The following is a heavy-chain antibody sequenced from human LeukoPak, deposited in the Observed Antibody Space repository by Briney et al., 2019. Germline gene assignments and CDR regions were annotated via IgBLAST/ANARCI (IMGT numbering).Heavy chain of an antibody. CDR2: IRGTPYGGTT. D-gene: IGHD3-16*02. J-gene: IGHJ4*02. CDR3: SGTLGELSFYDY. V-gene: IGHV3-49*04. CDR1: GFTFGDYA. Sequence: GGSLRLSCTASGFTFGDYAVSWVRQAPGKGLEWVGFIRGTPYGGTTEYAASVKGRFTISRDDSKSIAHLQLNSLKTEDTAVYYCSGTLGELSFYDYWGQGTLVTVSS.